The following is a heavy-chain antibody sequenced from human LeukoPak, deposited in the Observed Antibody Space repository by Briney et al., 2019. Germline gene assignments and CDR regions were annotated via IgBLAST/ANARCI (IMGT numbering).Heavy chain of an antibody. V-gene: IGHV4-30-4*01. D-gene: IGHD5-18*01. CDR3: ARGDTSMLTGIDY. CDR1: GGSISSGDYH. CDR2: IYYSGST. Sequence: SETLSLTCTVSGGSISSGDYHWSWIRQPPGKGLEWIGYIYYSGSTYYNPSLKSRVTISVDTSKNQFFLNLRSATAADTAVYYCARGDTSMLTGIDYWAREPWSPSPQ. J-gene: IGHJ4*02.